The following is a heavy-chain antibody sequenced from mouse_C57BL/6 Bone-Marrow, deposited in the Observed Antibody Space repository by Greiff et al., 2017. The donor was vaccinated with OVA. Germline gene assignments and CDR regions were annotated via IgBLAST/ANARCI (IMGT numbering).Heavy chain of an antibody. CDR2: IYPGSGST. D-gene: IGHD2-1*01. Sequence: QVQLQQPGAELVKPGASVKMSCKASGYTFTSYWITWVKQRPGQGLEWIGDIYPGSGSTNYNEKFKSKATLTVDTSSSTAYMQLSSLTSEDSAVYDGARVIYYGNFSWGFDVWGTGTTVTVSS. CDR3: ARVIYYGNFSWGFDV. V-gene: IGHV1-55*01. J-gene: IGHJ1*03. CDR1: GYTFTSYW.